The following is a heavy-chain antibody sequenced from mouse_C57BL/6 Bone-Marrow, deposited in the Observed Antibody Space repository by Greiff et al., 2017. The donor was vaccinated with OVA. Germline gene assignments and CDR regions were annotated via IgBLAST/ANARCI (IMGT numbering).Heavy chain of an antibody. CDR3: APFLYGNYFAY. CDR1: GYTFTSYW. D-gene: IGHD2-1*01. V-gene: IGHV1-50*01. CDR2: IDPSDSYT. J-gene: IGHJ3*01. Sequence: VQLQQPGAELVKPGASVKLSCKASGYTFTSYWMQWVKQRPGQGLEWIGEIDPSDSYTNYNQKFKGKATLTVDTSSSTAYMQLSSLTSEDSAVYYCAPFLYGNYFAYWGQGTLVTVSA.